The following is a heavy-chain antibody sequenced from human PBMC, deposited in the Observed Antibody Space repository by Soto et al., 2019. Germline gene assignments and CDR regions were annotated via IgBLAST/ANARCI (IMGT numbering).Heavy chain of an antibody. D-gene: IGHD2-15*01. V-gene: IGHV2-5*02. CDR1: GFSLSTSGVG. J-gene: IGHJ4*02. Sequence: QITLKESGPTLVKPTQTLTLTCTFSGFSLSTSGVGVAWIRQPPGKALEWLALIYWDDDKRYSPSLKSRLTITKDTSNNQMVLRMTNMDPVDTATYYCADTETTVAGSTFDYWGQGTLVTVSS. CDR2: IYWDDDK. CDR3: ADTETTVAGSTFDY.